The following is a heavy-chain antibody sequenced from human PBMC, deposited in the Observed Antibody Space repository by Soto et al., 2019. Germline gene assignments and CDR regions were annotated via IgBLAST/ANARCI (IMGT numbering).Heavy chain of an antibody. D-gene: IGHD2-15*01. CDR2: INHSGST. CDR3: ARLQAHQDIVVIHLWGMDV. CDR1: GGSFSGYY. Sequence: KASETLSLTCAVYGGSFSGYYWSWIRQPPGKGLEWIGEINHSGSTNYNPSLKSRVTISVDTSKNQFSLKLSSVTAADTAVYYCARLQAHQDIVVIHLWGMDVWGQGTTVTVSS. V-gene: IGHV4-34*01. J-gene: IGHJ6*02.